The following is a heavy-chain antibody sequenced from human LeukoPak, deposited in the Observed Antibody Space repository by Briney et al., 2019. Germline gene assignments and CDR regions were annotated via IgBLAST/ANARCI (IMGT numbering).Heavy chain of an antibody. CDR2: ISGSGGST. Sequence: GGSLRLSCAASGFTFSSYAMSWVRQAPGKGLEWVSAISGSGGSTYYADSVKGRFTISRDNSKNTLYLQMNSLRAEDTAVYYCAKAASGYYYDSSGPGPFDYWGQGTLVTVSS. J-gene: IGHJ4*02. CDR3: AKAASGYYYDSSGPGPFDY. CDR1: GFTFSSYA. V-gene: IGHV3-23*01. D-gene: IGHD3-22*01.